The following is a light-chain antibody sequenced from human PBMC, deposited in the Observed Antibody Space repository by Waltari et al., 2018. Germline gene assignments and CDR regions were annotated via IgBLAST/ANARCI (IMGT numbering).Light chain of an antibody. CDR2: GAS. Sequence: EIVMTQSPVTLSVSPGERATLSCRASQSVSSNLAWYQQSPGQAPRLLIYGASTRATGVPARLSGSGSGTEFPLTISSLQSEDFAVYYCQQHNNWPYTFGQGT. CDR1: QSVSSN. CDR3: QQHNNWPYT. V-gene: IGKV3-15*01. J-gene: IGKJ2*01.